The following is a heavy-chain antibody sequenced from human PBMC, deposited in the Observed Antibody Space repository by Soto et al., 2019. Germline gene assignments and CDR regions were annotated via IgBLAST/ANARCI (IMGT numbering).Heavy chain of an antibody. D-gene: IGHD2-15*01. V-gene: IGHV1-3*04. CDR2: INIGNGNT. CDR3: AREPLCGGRCYDNYFDP. Sequence: AASVKVSCKTSGYTFTSYPLHWVRQVPGQGLEWVGWINIGNGNTGYSKNFQDRVTITRDTSATTAYMELSSLRSEDTAVYYCAREPLCGGRCYDNYFDPWGQGTLVTVSS. CDR1: GYTFTSYP. J-gene: IGHJ5*02.